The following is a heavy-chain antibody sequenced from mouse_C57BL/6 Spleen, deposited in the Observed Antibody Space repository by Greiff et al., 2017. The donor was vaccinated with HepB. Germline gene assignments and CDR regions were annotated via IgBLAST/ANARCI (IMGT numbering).Heavy chain of an antibody. CDR2: IHPNSGST. V-gene: IGHV1-64*01. J-gene: IGHJ4*01. CDR3: ARSKNYAMDY. CDR1: GYTFTSYW. Sequence: QVQLQQPGAALVKPGASVKLSCKASGYTFTSYWMHWVKQRPGQGLEWIGMIHPNSGSTNYNEKFKSKATLTVDKPSSTAYMQLSSLTSEDSAVYYCARSKNYAMDYWGQGTSVTVSS.